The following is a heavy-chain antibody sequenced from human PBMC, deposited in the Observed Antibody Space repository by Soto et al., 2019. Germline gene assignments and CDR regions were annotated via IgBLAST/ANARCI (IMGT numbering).Heavy chain of an antibody. D-gene: IGHD2-2*01. CDR1: GYTFTDYY. CDR3: ARRHSYQMPFDC. CDR2: INPNSGGT. Sequence: ASVKVSCKASGYTFTDYYMHWVRQAPGQGLEWMGWINPNSGGTNYAQKFQGRVTMTRDTSISTAYMELSSLRSDDTAVYYCARRHSYQMPFDCWGQGTLVTVSS. J-gene: IGHJ4*02. V-gene: IGHV1-2*02.